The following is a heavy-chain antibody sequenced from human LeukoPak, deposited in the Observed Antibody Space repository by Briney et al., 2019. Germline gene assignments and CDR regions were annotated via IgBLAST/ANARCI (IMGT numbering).Heavy chain of an antibody. D-gene: IGHD3-22*01. J-gene: IGHJ4*02. V-gene: IGHV1-69*04. CDR2: IIPILGIA. CDR1: GGTFSSYA. CDR3: ARAYYYDDWYFDY. Sequence: SVKVSCKASGGTFSSYAISWVRQAPGQGLEWMGRIIPILGIANYAQKFQGRVTITADKSTSTAYMELSSLRSEDTAVYYCARAYYYDDWYFDYWGQGTLVTVSS.